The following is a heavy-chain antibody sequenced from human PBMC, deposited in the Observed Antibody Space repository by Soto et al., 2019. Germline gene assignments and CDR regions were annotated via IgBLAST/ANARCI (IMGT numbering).Heavy chain of an antibody. Sequence: PSETLSLTCAVSGGSISSGGYSCNWIRQPPGKGLEWIGYIYHSGSTYYNPSLKSRVTISVDRSKNQFSLKLSSVTAADTAVYVCARGITTVTTFDYWAQGTLVTVSS. V-gene: IGHV4-30-2*01. J-gene: IGHJ4*02. CDR1: GGSISSGGYS. D-gene: IGHD4-17*01. CDR3: ARGITTVTTFDY. CDR2: IYHSGST.